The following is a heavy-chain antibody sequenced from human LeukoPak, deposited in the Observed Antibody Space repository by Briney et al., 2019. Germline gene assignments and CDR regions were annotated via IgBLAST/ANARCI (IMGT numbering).Heavy chain of an antibody. CDR3: ARVIAAAASD. V-gene: IGHV3-66*01. D-gene: IGHD6-13*01. J-gene: IGHJ4*02. CDR1: GFTFSSYA. Sequence: PGGSLRLSCAASGFTFSSYAMSWVRQAPGKGLEWVSVIYSGGSTYYADSVKGRFTISRDNSKNTLYLQMNSLRAEDTAVYYCARVIAAAASDWGQGTLVIVSS. CDR2: IYSGGST.